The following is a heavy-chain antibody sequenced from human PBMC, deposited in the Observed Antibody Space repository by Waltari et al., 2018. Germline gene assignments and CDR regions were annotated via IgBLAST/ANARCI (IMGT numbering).Heavy chain of an antibody. CDR2: IIPILGIA. Sequence: QVQLVQSGAEVKKPGSSVKVSCKASGGTFSSYTISWLRQAPGQGLEWMGRIIPILGIANYAQKFQGRVTITADKSTSTAYMELSSLRSEDTAVYYCAKGCSGVTCNSGEWGMDVWGQGTTVTVSS. CDR3: AKGCSGVTCNSGEWGMDV. V-gene: IGHV1-69*02. D-gene: IGHD2-15*01. J-gene: IGHJ6*02. CDR1: GGTFSSYT.